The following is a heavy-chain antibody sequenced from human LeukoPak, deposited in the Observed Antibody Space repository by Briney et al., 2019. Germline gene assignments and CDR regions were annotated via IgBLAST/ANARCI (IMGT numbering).Heavy chain of an antibody. V-gene: IGHV4-39*01. CDR1: GASISSSSYY. Sequence: SETQSLTCTVSGASISSSSYYWGWIRQPPGKGLEWIGSIYYSGSTYYNPSLKSRVTISVDTSKNQFSLKLSSVTAADTAVYYCARHEDGSGWSPDTFDSWGQGTMVTVSS. CDR3: ARHEDGSGWSPDTFDS. J-gene: IGHJ3*01. CDR2: IYYSGST. D-gene: IGHD6-19*01.